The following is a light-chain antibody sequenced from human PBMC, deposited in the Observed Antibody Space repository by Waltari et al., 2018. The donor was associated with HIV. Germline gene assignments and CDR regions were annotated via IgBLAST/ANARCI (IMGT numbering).Light chain of an antibody. Sequence: SYVLTQPPSVSVAPGKTARITCGGNNIGSKGVHWYQQKPGQAPVLVIYYDSHRPSGIPERFSGSKSGNTATLTISRVEAGDEADYYCQLWDGTGDHPGVFGTGTQVIVL. CDR3: QLWDGTGDHPGV. CDR2: YDS. J-gene: IGLJ1*01. V-gene: IGLV3-21*04. CDR1: NIGSKG.